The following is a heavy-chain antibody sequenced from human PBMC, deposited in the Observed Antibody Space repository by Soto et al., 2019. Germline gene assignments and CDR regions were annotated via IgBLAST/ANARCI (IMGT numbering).Heavy chain of an antibody. CDR2: IYWDDDE. CDR1: GFSLTTDGVG. CDR3: AHSRNLITEDAQVGDFDY. J-gene: IGHJ4*02. D-gene: IGHD3-10*01. Sequence: QITLKESGPTLVKPTQTLTLTCSFSGFSLTTDGVGVGWVRQPPGEALEWLALIYWDDDERYSPSLKTRLTITKDPSKNQVVLIMTNMAPVDTATYYCAHSRNLITEDAQVGDFDYGGKGTLVTVSS. V-gene: IGHV2-5*02.